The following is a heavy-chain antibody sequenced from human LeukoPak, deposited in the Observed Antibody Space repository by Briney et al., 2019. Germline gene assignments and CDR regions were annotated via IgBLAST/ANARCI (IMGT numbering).Heavy chain of an antibody. CDR2: TRNKANSYTT. J-gene: IGHJ4*02. Sequence: HPGGSLRLSCAASGFTFSDHYMDWVRQAPGKGLEWVGRTRNKANSYTTEYAASVKGRFTISRDDSKNSLYLQMNSLRAEDTAVYYCAREIAASGYIDYWGQGTLVTISS. CDR3: AREIAASGYIDY. D-gene: IGHD6-13*01. CDR1: GFTFSDHY. V-gene: IGHV3-72*01.